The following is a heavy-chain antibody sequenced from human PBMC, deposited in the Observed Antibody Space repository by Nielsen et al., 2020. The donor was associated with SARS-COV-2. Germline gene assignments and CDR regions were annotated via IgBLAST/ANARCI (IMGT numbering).Heavy chain of an antibody. J-gene: IGHJ4*02. Sequence: GESLKISCAASGFTFSYYYMSWIRQAPGKGLELVSYISSSSSYTNYADSVKGRFTISRDNAKNSLYLQMNALRAEDTAVYYCAREGRNLPLNYWGQGTLVTVSS. V-gene: IGHV3-11*05. CDR2: ISSSSSYT. CDR1: GFTFSYYY. CDR3: AREGRNLPLNY.